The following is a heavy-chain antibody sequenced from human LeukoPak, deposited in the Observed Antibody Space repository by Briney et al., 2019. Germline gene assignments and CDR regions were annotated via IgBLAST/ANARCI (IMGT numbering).Heavy chain of an antibody. CDR1: GASITSSNYY. Sequence: PSETLSLTCTVSGASITSSNYYWLWLRQPPGKGLEWIGSIYYTGITYSNLSLKSRVTISVDTSKYQCSLRLSSVTAADTAVYYCARDSCSSTSCYTTNRYFQHWGQGTLVTVSS. CDR3: ARDSCSSTSCYTTNRYFQH. J-gene: IGHJ1*01. D-gene: IGHD2-2*02. V-gene: IGHV4-39*07. CDR2: IYYTGIT.